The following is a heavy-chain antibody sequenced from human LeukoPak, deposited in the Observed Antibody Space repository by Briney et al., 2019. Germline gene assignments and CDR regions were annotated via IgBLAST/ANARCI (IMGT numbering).Heavy chain of an antibody. Sequence: ASVKVSCKASGYTFTGYYMHWVRQAPGQGLEWMGWINPNSGGTNYAQKFQGRVTMTRDTSISTAYMELSRLRSDDTAVYYCAGNKDTWMGYYYYYGMDVWGQGTTVTVSS. V-gene: IGHV1-2*02. D-gene: IGHD1-20*01. J-gene: IGHJ6*02. CDR3: AGNKDTWMGYYYYYGMDV. CDR1: GYTFTGYY. CDR2: INPNSGGT.